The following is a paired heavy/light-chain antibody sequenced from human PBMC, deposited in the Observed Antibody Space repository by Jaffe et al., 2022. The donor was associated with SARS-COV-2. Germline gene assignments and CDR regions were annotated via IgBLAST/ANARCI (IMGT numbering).Light chain of an antibody. V-gene: IGKV4-1*01. CDR3: QQYYSNPYT. CDR1: QSVLYSSNNKNY. J-gene: IGKJ2*01. Sequence: DIVMTQSPDSLALSLGERATINCKSSQSVLYSSNNKNYLAWYQQKPRQPPKLLIYWASTRESGVPDRFSGSGSGTDFTLTISSLQAEDVAVYYCQQYYSNPYTFGQGTKLEIK. CDR2: WAS.
Heavy chain of an antibody. Sequence: QLQLQESGPGLLKPSETLSLTCTVSGDSISNSTYFWAWIRQTPGKGLEWIGGVLYSGTTLYNPSPKNRITISVDTSKNLFSLKLTSVTAADTAVYYCARRGSGSWYFDYWGQGALVTVSS. CDR3: ARRGSGSWYFDY. D-gene: IGHD6-13*01. CDR1: GDSISNSTYF. J-gene: IGHJ4*02. CDR2: VLYSGTT. V-gene: IGHV4-39*01.